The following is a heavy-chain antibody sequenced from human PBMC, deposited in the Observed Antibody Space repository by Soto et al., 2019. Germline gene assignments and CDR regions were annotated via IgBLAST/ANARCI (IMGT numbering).Heavy chain of an antibody. V-gene: IGHV3-30-3*01. CDR1: GFTFSSYA. Sequence: TGGSLRLSCAASGFTFSSYAMHWVRQAPGKGLEWVAVISYDGSNKYYADSVKGRFTISRDNSKNTLYLQMNSLRAEDTAVYYCARDGPGYSSGWYMVYYYYGMDVWGQGTTVTVSS. D-gene: IGHD6-19*01. CDR3: ARDGPGYSSGWYMVYYYYGMDV. CDR2: ISYDGSNK. J-gene: IGHJ6*02.